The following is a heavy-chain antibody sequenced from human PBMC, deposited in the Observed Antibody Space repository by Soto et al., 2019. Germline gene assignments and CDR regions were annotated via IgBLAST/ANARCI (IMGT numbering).Heavy chain of an antibody. D-gene: IGHD2-8*02. CDR1: GGSFSGYY. J-gene: IGHJ4*02. V-gene: IGHV4-34*01. CDR2: INHSGST. Sequence: QVQLQQWGAGLLKPSETLSLTCAVYGGSFSGYYWTWIRQPPGTGLEWIGEINHSGSTNYNPSLTSRVTISVDTPKNQFSLTLPSVTAADTAVYYCARDKITGLFDYWGQGTLVTVSS. CDR3: ARDKITGLFDY.